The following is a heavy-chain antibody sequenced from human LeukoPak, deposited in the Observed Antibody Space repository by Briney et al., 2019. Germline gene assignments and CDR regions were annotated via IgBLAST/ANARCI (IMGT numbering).Heavy chain of an antibody. D-gene: IGHD3-3*01. J-gene: IGHJ5*02. V-gene: IGHV4-30-4*01. Sequence: SETLSLTCTVSGGSIISGDYYWSWIRQPPGKGLEWIGYIYYSGSTYYNPSLKSRVTISVDTSKNQFSLKLSSVTAADTAVYYCARDTYYDFWSGLDPWGQGTLVTVSS. CDR3: ARDTYYDFWSGLDP. CDR2: IYYSGST. CDR1: GGSIISGDYY.